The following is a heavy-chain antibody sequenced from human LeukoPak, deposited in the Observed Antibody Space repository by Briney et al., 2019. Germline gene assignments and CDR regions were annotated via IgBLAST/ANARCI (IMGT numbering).Heavy chain of an antibody. V-gene: IGHV3-48*03. Sequence: GGSLRLSCVASGFAFSTYEMNWVRQAPGKGLEWVSYISSSGTTIYYADSVKGRFTVSRDNAKNSLYLQMNSLRAEDTAVYYCVRRNDYWGQGTLVTVSS. CDR3: VRRNDY. J-gene: IGHJ4*02. CDR1: GFAFSTYE. CDR2: ISSSGTTI.